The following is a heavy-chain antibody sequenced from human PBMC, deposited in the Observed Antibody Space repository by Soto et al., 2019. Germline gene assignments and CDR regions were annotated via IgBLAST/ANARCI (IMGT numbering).Heavy chain of an antibody. Sequence: QVQLVQSGAEVKKPGASVKVSCKASGYTFTSYAMHWVRQAPGQSLEWMGWINAGTDITAYSQNFQGRVTITGDTSANTAYMELSSLRSEDSAVYYCARIRAGATFDYWGPGTQVTVSS. V-gene: IGHV1-3*01. CDR3: ARIRAGATFDY. CDR1: GYTFTSYA. D-gene: IGHD1-26*01. CDR2: INAGTDIT. J-gene: IGHJ4*02.